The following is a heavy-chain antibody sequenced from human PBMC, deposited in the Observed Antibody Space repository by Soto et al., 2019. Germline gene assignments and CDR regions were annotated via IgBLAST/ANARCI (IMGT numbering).Heavy chain of an antibody. V-gene: IGHV3-23*01. D-gene: IGHD2-2*01. CDR1: GFTFSSYA. Sequence: GGSLRLSCAASGFTFSSYAISCVRQAPRKRLEWVSAISGSGGSTYYADSVKGRFTISRDNSKNTLYRQMNSLRAEDTAVYYCAKDSRVGYCSSTSCLRYYWGQGTLVTVSS. CDR2: ISGSGGST. CDR3: AKDSRVGYCSSTSCLRYY. J-gene: IGHJ4*02.